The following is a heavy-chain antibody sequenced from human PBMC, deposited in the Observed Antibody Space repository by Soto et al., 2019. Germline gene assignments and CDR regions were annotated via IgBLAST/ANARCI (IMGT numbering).Heavy chain of an antibody. J-gene: IGHJ4*02. D-gene: IGHD2-15*01. CDR2: IIPILGLP. V-gene: IGHV1-69*02. Sequence: SVKVSCKVSGDTLSTYTISWVRQAPGQGLEWMGRIIPILGLPNHSQKFQGRVTITADKSTSTSYLEMTGLRSVYTAVYYCAFDLNACLLYFGNWGQGTLVTVSS. CDR3: AFDLNACLLYFGN. CDR1: GDTLSTYT.